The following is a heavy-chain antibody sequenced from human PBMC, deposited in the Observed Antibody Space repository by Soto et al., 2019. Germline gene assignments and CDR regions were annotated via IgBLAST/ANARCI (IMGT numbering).Heavy chain of an antibody. V-gene: IGHV4-34*01. Sequence: SETLALTCAVYGGSFSGYFWSWIRHPPGKGLEWIGEIHHSGSTNCNPSLKSRVTISVDTSKNQFSLKLSSVTAADTAVYYCARGYYYDSSGYSLLWNYWGQGTLVS. D-gene: IGHD3-22*01. CDR3: ARGYYYDSSGYSLLWNY. CDR1: GGSFSGYF. CDR2: IHHSGST. J-gene: IGHJ4*02.